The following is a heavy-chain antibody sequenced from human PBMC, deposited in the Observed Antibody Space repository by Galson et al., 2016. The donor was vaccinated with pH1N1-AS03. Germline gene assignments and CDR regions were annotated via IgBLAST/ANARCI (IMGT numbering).Heavy chain of an antibody. V-gene: IGHV4-61*02. CDR2: LSSLGTA. J-gene: IGHJ4*02. D-gene: IGHD3-16*01. CDR3: ARDELWGRHDYLFHY. Sequence: TLSLTCSVSGDSISSNNYFWSWIRQPAGKGLEWIGRLSSLGTANYNPSLESRVSISVDASKNQFSLKLNSMTAADTAVYYCARDELWGRHDYLFHYWGQEALVTVSS. CDR1: GDSISSNNYF.